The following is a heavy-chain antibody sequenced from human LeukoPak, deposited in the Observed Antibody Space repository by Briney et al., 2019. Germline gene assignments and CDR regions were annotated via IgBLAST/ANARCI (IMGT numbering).Heavy chain of an antibody. CDR2: ISYDGSNK. CDR1: GFTFSSYG. V-gene: IGHV3-30*18. Sequence: GGSLRLSCAASGFTFSSYGMHWVRQAPGKGLEWVAVISYDGSNKYYADSVKGRFTISRDNSKNTLYLQMNSLRAEDTAVYYCAKDRHPFTMIVVGYFDYWGQGTLVTVSS. J-gene: IGHJ4*02. D-gene: IGHD3-22*01. CDR3: AKDRHPFTMIVVGYFDY.